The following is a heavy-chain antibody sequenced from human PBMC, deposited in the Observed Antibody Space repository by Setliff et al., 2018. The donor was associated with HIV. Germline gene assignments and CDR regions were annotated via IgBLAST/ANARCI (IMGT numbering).Heavy chain of an antibody. CDR3: ARVGSYWSTFDY. J-gene: IGHJ4*02. CDR2: INTETGNP. D-gene: IGHD5-18*01. V-gene: IGHV7-4-1*01. Sequence: GASVKVSCKASGYSFTSFGISWLRQAPGQGLEWMGWINTETGNPMYAQGFRGRFVFSLDTSVNTAYLQIHSLKAEDTAIFYCARVGSYWSTFDYWGQGALVTVS. CDR1: GYSFTSFG.